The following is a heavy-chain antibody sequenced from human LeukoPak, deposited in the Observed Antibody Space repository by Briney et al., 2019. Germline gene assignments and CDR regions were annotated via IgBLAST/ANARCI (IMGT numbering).Heavy chain of an antibody. V-gene: IGHV3-7*05. J-gene: IGHJ4*02. CDR2: IKQDGSEK. D-gene: IGHD1-26*01. CDR3: ARDGTSIVGSLDY. CDR1: GFTFRDYW. Sequence: PGGSLRLSCAASGFTFRDYWMNWVRQAPGKGLEWVASIKQDGSEKHYVDSVEGRFTISRDNAKNSLYLQMNSLRAEDTAVYYCARDGTSIVGSLDYWGQGTLVTVSS.